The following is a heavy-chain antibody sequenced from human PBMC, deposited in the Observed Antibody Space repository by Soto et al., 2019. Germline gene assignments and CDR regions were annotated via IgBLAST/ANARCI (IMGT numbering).Heavy chain of an antibody. D-gene: IGHD6-13*01. J-gene: IGHJ6*01. V-gene: IGHV1-46*01. CDR2: INPSGGST. CDR3: VRGGVGGIAALLDYYGVHV. Sequence: DWMGIINPSGGSTSYAQKFQGRVTMTRDTSTSTVYMELSSLRSDDTEVYYCVRGGVGGIAALLDYYGVHVWGQGPTVAVYS.